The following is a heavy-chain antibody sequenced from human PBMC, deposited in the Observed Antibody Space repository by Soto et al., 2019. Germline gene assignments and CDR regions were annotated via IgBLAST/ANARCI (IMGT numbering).Heavy chain of an antibody. CDR1: GYRFGSYW. J-gene: IGHJ4*02. D-gene: IGHD3-3*01. V-gene: IGHV5-51*01. CDR2: IHPDDPDI. Sequence: LEQSGAQVKKPGESLIISCKGSGYRFGSYWVGWVRQKAGKGLEWMGMIHPDDPDIRYSPSFQGQVTISADKSTSTAYLQWSTLKASDTAMYYCASPITIFGVLFLWGQGTLVTVSS. CDR3: ASPITIFGVLFL.